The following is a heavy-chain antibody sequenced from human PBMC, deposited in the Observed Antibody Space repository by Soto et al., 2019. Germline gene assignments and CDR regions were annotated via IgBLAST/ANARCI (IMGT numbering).Heavy chain of an antibody. D-gene: IGHD3-22*01. CDR2: ISYDGSKK. CDR1: GFAFSSYA. Sequence: PGGSLRLSCAASGFAFSSYAMSWVRQAPGRGLEWVALISYDGSKKYYADSVKGRFTISRHNSKNTLYLQMNSLRAEDTAVYYCARWGLGYYDSSGYYGGAAFDIWGQGTMVTVSS. V-gene: IGHV3-30*14. J-gene: IGHJ3*02. CDR3: ARWGLGYYDSSGYYGGAAFDI.